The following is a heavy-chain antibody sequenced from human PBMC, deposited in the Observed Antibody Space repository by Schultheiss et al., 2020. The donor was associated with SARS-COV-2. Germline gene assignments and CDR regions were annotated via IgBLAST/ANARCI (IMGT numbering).Heavy chain of an antibody. CDR1: GGSISSGGYY. D-gene: IGHD3-10*01. J-gene: IGHJ6*02. CDR3: ARHSRFGELFGYYGMDV. Sequence: SETLSLTCTVSGGSISSGGYYWSWIRQHPGKGLEWIGYIYYSGSTYYNPSLKSRVTISVDTSKNQFSLKLSSVTAADTAVYYCARHSRFGELFGYYGMDVWGQGTTVTVSS. CDR2: IYYSGST. V-gene: IGHV4-31*03.